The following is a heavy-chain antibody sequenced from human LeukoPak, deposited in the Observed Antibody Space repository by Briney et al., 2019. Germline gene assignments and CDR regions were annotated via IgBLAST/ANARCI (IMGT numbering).Heavy chain of an antibody. CDR3: ARACSGGSCLSGKDAFDI. Sequence: GGSLRLSCAASGFTFSDYYMSWVRQAPGKGLEWVSYISSSGTYTNYADSVKGRSTISRDNAKNSLYLQMNSLRADDTAVYFCARACSGGSCLSGKDAFDIWGQGTMVTFPS. CDR1: GFTFSDYY. J-gene: IGHJ3*02. CDR2: ISSSGTYT. V-gene: IGHV3-11*06. D-gene: IGHD2-15*01.